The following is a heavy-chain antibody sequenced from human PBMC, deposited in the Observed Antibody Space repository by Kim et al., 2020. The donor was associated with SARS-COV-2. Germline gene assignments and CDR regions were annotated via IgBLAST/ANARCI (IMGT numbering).Heavy chain of an antibody. Sequence: ASVKVSCKASGYTFTSYGISWVRQAPGQGLEWMGWISAYNGNTNYAQKLQGRVTMTTDTSTSTAYMELRSLRSDDTAVYYCARGWDPRYSGYDYEDYWGQGTLVTVSS. CDR2: ISAYNGNT. D-gene: IGHD5-12*01. CDR3: ARGWDPRYSGYDYEDY. V-gene: IGHV1-18*04. J-gene: IGHJ4*02. CDR1: GYTFTSYG.